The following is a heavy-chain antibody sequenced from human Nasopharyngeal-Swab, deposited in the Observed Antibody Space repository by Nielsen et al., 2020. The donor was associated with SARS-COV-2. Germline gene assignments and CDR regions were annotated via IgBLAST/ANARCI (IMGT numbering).Heavy chain of an antibody. CDR3: ARLLWFGELCWFDP. CDR1: GGSISSSSYY. CDR2: IYYSGST. D-gene: IGHD3-10*01. Sequence: GSPRLSCTVSGGSISSSSYYWGWIRQPPGKGLEWIGSIYYSGSTYYNPSLKSRVTISVDTSKNQFSLKLSSVTAADTAVYYCARLLWFGELCWFDPWGQGTLVTVSS. V-gene: IGHV4-39*01. J-gene: IGHJ5*02.